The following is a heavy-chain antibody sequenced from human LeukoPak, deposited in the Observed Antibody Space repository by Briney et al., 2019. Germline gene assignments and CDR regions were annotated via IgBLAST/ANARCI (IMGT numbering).Heavy chain of an antibody. D-gene: IGHD1-7*01. V-gene: IGHV3-74*01. CDR1: GFTFSSYW. CDR3: ARAQITGTTLDY. J-gene: IGHJ4*02. CDR2: INSDGSST. Sequence: GGSLRLSCAASGFTFSSYWMHWVRQAPGKGLVWVSRINSDGSSTSYADSVKGRFAISRDNAKNTLYLQMNSLRAEDTAVYYCARAQITGTTLDYWGQGTLVTVSS.